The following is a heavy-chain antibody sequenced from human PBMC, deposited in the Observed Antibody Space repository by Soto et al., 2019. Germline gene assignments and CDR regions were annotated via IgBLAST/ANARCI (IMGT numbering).Heavy chain of an antibody. CDR1: GFTFSSYG. V-gene: IGHV3-30*18. J-gene: IGHJ6*01. Sequence: QVQLVESGGGVVQPGRSLRLSCAASGFTFSSYGMHWVRQAPGKGLEWVAVISYDGSNKYYADSVKGRFTISRDNSKNTLYLQMNSLRAEDTAVYYCAKALWFGELYGMDVW. D-gene: IGHD3-10*01. CDR2: ISYDGSNK. CDR3: AKALWFGELYGMDV.